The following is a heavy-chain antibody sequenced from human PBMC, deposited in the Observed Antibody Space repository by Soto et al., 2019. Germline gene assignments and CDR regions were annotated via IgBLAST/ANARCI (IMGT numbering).Heavy chain of an antibody. CDR1: ADSFSSYG. V-gene: IGHV1-69*06. CDR3: AKVRYSSPMGYYYGMDV. J-gene: IGHJ6*02. CDR2: IIPIFGTT. D-gene: IGHD6-19*01. Sequence: QVQLVQSGAEVKEPGSAVKVSCKAPADSFSSYGISWVRQAPGQGLEWMGGIIPIFGTTNYAEKFQGRVTITADKSTSTSYMEVNNLRSEDTAVYYCAKVRYSSPMGYYYGMDVWGQGTTVTVSS.